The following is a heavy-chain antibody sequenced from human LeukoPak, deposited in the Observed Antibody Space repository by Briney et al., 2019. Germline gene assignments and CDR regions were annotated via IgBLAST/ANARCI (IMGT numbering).Heavy chain of an antibody. CDR3: ARDSSRGYSGYESDY. Sequence: ASVKVSCKASGGTFSSYAISWVRQAPGQGLEWMGGIIPIFGTANYAQKFQGRVTITADESTSTAYMELSSLRSEDTAVYYCARDSSRGYSGYESDYWGQATLVTVSS. CDR2: IIPIFGTA. CDR1: GGTFSSYA. V-gene: IGHV1-69*01. J-gene: IGHJ4*02. D-gene: IGHD5-12*01.